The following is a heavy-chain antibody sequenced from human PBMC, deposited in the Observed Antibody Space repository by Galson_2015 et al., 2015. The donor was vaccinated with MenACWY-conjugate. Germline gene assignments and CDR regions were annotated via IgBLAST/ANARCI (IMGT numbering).Heavy chain of an antibody. CDR1: GFTFSSAA. D-gene: IGHD6-19*01. J-gene: IGHJ5*02. CDR2: ISFNGDKT. V-gene: IGHV3-64D*06. CDR3: VKAVRQWLAPPYNWFDP. Sequence: SLRLSCAGSGFTFSSAAMHWVRQAPGKGLDYVSSISFNGDKTYYAESVKGRFTISRDNSKNTMYLQMSSLRSVDTAVYYCVKAVRQWLAPPYNWFDPWGQGTLVTVSS.